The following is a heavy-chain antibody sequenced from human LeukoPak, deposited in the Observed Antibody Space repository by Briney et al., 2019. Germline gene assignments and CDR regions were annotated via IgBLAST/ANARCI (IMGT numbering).Heavy chain of an antibody. J-gene: IGHJ4*02. CDR2: IYTSGST. V-gene: IGHV4-4*07. CDR1: GGSISSYY. D-gene: IGHD3-22*01. CDR3: ARDHYTNYYDSSGYYSLGGRRYYYFDY. Sequence: PSETLSLTCTVSGGSISSYYWSWIRQPAGKGLEWIGRIYTSGSTNYNPSLKSRVTMSVDTSKNQFSLKLSSVTAADTAVYYCARDHYTNYYDSSGYYSLGGRRYYYFDYWGQGTLVTVSS.